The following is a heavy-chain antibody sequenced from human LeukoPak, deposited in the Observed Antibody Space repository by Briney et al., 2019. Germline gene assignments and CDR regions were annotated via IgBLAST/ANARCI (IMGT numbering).Heavy chain of an antibody. J-gene: IGHJ4*02. V-gene: IGHV4-39*01. CDR3: ARPSGYSYGYGIDY. Sequence: SETLSLTCTVSGGSISSSSYYWGWTRQPPGKGLEWIGSIYYSGSTHYNPSLKSRVTISVDTSKNQFSLKLSSVTAADTAVYYCARPSGYSYGYGIDYWGQGTLVTVSS. CDR2: IYYSGST. D-gene: IGHD5-18*01. CDR1: GGSISSSSYY.